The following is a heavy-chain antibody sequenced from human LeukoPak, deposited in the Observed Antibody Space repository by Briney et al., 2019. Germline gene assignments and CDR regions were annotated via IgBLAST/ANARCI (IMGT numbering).Heavy chain of an antibody. CDR1: GFTFSNYR. Sequence: GGSLRLSCAASGFTFSNYRMNWVRQAPGKGLVWVSRINSDGGSTTYADSVKGRFTISRDNAKKTLYLQMNSLRVEDTAVYYCVRDIGAVAGTDDYWGQGTLVTVSS. J-gene: IGHJ4*02. V-gene: IGHV3-74*01. D-gene: IGHD6-19*01. CDR2: INSDGGST. CDR3: VRDIGAVAGTDDY.